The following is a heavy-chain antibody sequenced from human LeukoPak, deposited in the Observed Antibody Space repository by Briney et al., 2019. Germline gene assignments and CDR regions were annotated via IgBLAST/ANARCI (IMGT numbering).Heavy chain of an antibody. Sequence: ASVKVSCKASGYTFTSYGISWVRQAPGQGLEWMGWISAYNDNTNYAQKLQGRVTMTTDTSTSTAYMELRSLRPDDTAVYYCARGDQLLYVWLSFDPWGQGTLVTVSS. CDR2: ISAYNDNT. V-gene: IGHV1-18*01. CDR1: GYTFTSYG. J-gene: IGHJ5*02. D-gene: IGHD2-2*02. CDR3: ARGDQLLYVWLSFDP.